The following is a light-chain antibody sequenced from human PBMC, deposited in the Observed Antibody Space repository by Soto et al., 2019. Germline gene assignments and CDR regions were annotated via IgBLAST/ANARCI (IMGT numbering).Light chain of an antibody. CDR1: QSISSD. V-gene: IGKV3-11*01. CDR2: DAS. J-gene: IGKJ1*01. Sequence: EIVLTQSPATLSLSPGERATVSCRASQSISSDLAWYQQKPGRAPRLLIYDASNSATGIPARFSGSGSGTDFTLTISSLEPEDFAVYYCQQRNSWPRTFGQGTKVEVK. CDR3: QQRNSWPRT.